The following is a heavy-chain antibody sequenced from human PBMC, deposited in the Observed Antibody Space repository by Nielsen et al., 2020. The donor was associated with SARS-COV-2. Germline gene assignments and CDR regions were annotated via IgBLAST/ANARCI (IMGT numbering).Heavy chain of an antibody. V-gene: IGHV3-21*01. CDR2: ISSSSSYI. CDR3: ARGDGDILTGYYSTVDY. D-gene: IGHD3-9*01. Sequence: GGSLRLSCAASGFTFNLYAMHWVRQPPGKGLEWVSSISSSSSYIYYADSVKGRFTISRDNAKNSLYLQMNSLRAEDTAVYYCARGDGDILTGYYSTVDYWGQGTLVTVSS. CDR1: GFTFNLYA. J-gene: IGHJ4*02.